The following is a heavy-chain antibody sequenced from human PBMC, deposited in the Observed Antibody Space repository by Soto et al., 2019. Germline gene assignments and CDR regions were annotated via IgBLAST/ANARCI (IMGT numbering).Heavy chain of an antibody. D-gene: IGHD5-18*01. V-gene: IGHV4-59*08. J-gene: IGHJ4*02. CDR1: AGYPSPSY. CDR3: ARHRYSYGVYYFDY. CDR2: IYYSGST. Sequence: PSATLPLPSIVSAGYPSPSYWRWIRQPPGKGLEWIGYIYYSGSTNYNPSLTSRVTISVDTSKNQFSLKLSSVTAADTAVYYCARHRYSYGVYYFDYWGQGTLVIVS.